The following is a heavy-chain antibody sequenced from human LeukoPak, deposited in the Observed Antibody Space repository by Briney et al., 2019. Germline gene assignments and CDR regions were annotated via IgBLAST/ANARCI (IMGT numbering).Heavy chain of an antibody. V-gene: IGHV3-7*01. CDR2: IKQDGGEK. CDR3: AREWNYYGSGIMDV. CDR1: GFTFSSYW. J-gene: IGHJ6*04. Sequence: PGGSLRLSCAASGFTFSSYWMSSVRQAPGKGLECVSNIKQDGGEKYYVGSVKGRFTVSRDNAKNSLYLQMNSLRAEDTAVYYCAREWNYYGSGIMDVWGKGTTVTVSS. D-gene: IGHD3-10*01.